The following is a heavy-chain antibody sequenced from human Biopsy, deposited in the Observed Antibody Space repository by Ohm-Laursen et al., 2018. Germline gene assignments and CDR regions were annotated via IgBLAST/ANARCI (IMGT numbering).Heavy chain of an antibody. V-gene: IGHV4-4*07. J-gene: IGHJ4*02. Sequence: TLSFACTVSGGTINSYYWSRMRQPAGQGLVWIGRLFSSGTTYYSPSINNRVTITVDTYKNQFSLRLTSVTAADTAVYYCVRGGSGSFPFDYWGPGTLVTVSS. D-gene: IGHD3-10*01. CDR2: LFSSGTT. CDR3: VRGGSGSFPFDY. CDR1: GGTINSYY.